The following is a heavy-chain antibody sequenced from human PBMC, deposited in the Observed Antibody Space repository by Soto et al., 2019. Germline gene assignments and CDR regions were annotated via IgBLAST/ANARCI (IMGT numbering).Heavy chain of an antibody. CDR3: ARQAFYGDYVYFDY. V-gene: IGHV4-59*08. Sequence: PSATLSLTCAVSGGSISSSYWSWIRQPPGKGLEWIGYIYYSGNTNYKPSLKSRVTLSLDTSKNQFSLRLSSVTAADTAVYYCARQAFYGDYVYFDYWGQGTQVTVSS. D-gene: IGHD4-17*01. CDR2: IYYSGNT. CDR1: GGSISSSY. J-gene: IGHJ4*02.